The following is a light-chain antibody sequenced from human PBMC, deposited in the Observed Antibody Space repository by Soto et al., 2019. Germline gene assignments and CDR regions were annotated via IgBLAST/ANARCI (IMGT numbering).Light chain of an antibody. J-gene: IGLJ1*01. V-gene: IGLV1-40*01. CDR2: GNS. CDR1: SSNIGATYD. CDR3: QSYDSGLGAHXV. Sequence: QSVLTQPPSVSGAPGQRVTISCTGSSSNIGATYDVQWYQQLPGTAPKLLIYGNSNRPSGVPDRFSGSKSGTSASLAITGLQADDGAVYYSQSYDSGLGAHXVFGTGTRVPVL.